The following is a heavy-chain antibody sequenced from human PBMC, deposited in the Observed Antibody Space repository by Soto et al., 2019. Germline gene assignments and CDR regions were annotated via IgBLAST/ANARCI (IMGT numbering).Heavy chain of an antibody. J-gene: IGHJ4*02. D-gene: IGHD3-22*01. CDR2: IYYSGST. Sequence: SETLSLTCTVSGGTISSYYLSWIRQPPGKGLEWIGYIYYSGSTNYNPSLKSRVTISVDTSKNQFSLKLSSVTAADTAVYYCARSITMIVVAPFDYWGQGTLVTVS. V-gene: IGHV4-59*01. CDR3: ARSITMIVVAPFDY. CDR1: GGTISSYY.